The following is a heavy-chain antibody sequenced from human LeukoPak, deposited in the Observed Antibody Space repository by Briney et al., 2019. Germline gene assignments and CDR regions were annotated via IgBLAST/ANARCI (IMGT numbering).Heavy chain of an antibody. D-gene: IGHD3-16*01. V-gene: IGHV4-38-2*01. Sequence: PSETLSLTCGVSGYSISRGYSWGWIRPPPGKGLEWIGNIYHSESTHYNPSLKSRVTISPDTSKNQFSLKLTSGTASDPAVYYCARFDHVWETHGMDAFDLWGQGTMVTVSS. J-gene: IGHJ3*01. CDR2: IYHSEST. CDR3: ARFDHVWETHGMDAFDL. CDR1: GYSISRGYS.